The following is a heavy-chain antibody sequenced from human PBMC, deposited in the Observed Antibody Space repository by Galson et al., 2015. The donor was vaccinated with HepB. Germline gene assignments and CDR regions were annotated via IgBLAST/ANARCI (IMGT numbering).Heavy chain of an antibody. D-gene: IGHD3-16*02. CDR1: GYTFTSYD. CDR3: ARGAGFGVVIHYDYVWGSYPKNWYFDL. CDR2: MNPNSGNT. Sequence: SVKVSCKASGYTFTSYDINWVRQATGQGLEWMGWMNPNSGNTGYAQKFQGRVTMTRNTSVSTAYMELSSLRSEDTAVYYCARGAGFGVVIHYDYVWGSYPKNWYFDLWGRGTLVTVSS. V-gene: IGHV1-8*01. J-gene: IGHJ2*01.